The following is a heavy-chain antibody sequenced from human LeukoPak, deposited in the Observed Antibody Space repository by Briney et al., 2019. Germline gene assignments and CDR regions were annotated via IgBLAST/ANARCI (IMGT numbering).Heavy chain of an antibody. Sequence: ASVKVSCKASGYTFNVYYMHWVRQAPGQGLEWMGWIYPNSGGIYYAQKFRGRVTITSDTSISTAYMEVSRLRSDDTAVYYCARDAAFGGVIVTRGQGTLVTVSS. CDR1: GYTFNVYY. CDR2: IYPNSGGI. V-gene: IGHV1-2*02. J-gene: IGHJ4*02. CDR3: ARDAAFGGVIVT. D-gene: IGHD3-16*02.